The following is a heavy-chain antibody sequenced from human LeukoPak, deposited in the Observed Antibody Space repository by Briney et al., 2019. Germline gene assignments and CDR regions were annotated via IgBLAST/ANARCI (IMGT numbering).Heavy chain of an antibody. V-gene: IGHV3-53*01. CDR3: TRKRRDGYYFDY. J-gene: IGHJ4*02. Sequence: GGSLRLSCAASGFTVSSNYMSWVRQAQGKGLEWVSVIYSGGSTYYADSVKGRFTISRDNSKNTLYLQMNSLRAEDTAVYYCTRKRRDGYYFDYWGQGTPVTVSS. D-gene: IGHD5-24*01. CDR1: GFTVSSNY. CDR2: IYSGGST.